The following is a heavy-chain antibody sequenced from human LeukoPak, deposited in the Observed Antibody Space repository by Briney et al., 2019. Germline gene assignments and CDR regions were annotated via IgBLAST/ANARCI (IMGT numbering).Heavy chain of an antibody. V-gene: IGHV3-53*01. D-gene: IGHD6-19*01. CDR3: ARGISTSGWLDY. J-gene: IGHJ4*02. CDR2: LYSGGDT. CDR1: GFIVSSNY. Sequence: GGSLTLSCAASGFIVSSNYMSWVRQAPGKGLEWVSVLYSGGDTYYAGSVQGRFTVSRDNSKNTLYLQMNSLRAEDTAVYYCARGISTSGWLDYWGQGTLVTVSS.